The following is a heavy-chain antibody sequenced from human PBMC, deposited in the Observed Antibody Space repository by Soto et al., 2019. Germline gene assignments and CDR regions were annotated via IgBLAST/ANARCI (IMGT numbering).Heavy chain of an antibody. CDR2: INLNSGGT. D-gene: IGHD5-18*01. Sequence: ASVKVSCKASGYSFTGYFTQWVRQAPGQGLEWMGWINLNSGGTNYAQKFQGRVTMTRDTSISTAYMELSRLRSDDTAVYYCARGGDTAMVYHGMDVWGQGTTVTVSS. V-gene: IGHV1-2*02. J-gene: IGHJ6*02. CDR3: ARGGDTAMVYHGMDV. CDR1: GYSFTGYF.